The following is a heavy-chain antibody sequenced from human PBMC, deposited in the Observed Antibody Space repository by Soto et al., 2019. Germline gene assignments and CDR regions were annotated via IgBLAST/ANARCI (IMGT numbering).Heavy chain of an antibody. CDR2: ISYDGSNK. Sequence: QVQLVESGGGVVQPGRSLRLSCAASGFTFSSYGMHWVRQAPGKGLEWVAVISYDGSNKYYADSVKGRFTISRDNSKNTLYLQMNSLRAEDTPVYYCAKDGNCSGGSCYSEWYYYYYMDVWGKGTTVTVSS. CDR3: AKDGNCSGGSCYSEWYYYYYMDV. V-gene: IGHV3-30*18. D-gene: IGHD2-15*01. J-gene: IGHJ6*03. CDR1: GFTFSSYG.